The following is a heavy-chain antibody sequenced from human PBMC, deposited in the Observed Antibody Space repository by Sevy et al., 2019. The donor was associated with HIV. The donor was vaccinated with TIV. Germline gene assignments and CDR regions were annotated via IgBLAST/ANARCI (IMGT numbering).Heavy chain of an antibody. J-gene: IGHJ4*02. CDR2: INPNSRGT. CDR1: GYTFTGYY. Sequence: ASVKVSCKASGYTFTGYYMHWVRQAPGQGLEWMGRINPNSRGTNYAQKFQGRVTMTRDTSISTAYLELSRLRSDDTAVYYCARDGDSGYENYFDYWGQGTLVTVSS. D-gene: IGHD5-12*01. CDR3: ARDGDSGYENYFDY. V-gene: IGHV1-2*06.